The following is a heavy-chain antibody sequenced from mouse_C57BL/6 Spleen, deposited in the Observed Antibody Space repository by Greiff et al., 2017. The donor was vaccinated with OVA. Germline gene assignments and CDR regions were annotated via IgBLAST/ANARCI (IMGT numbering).Heavy chain of an antibody. Sequence: DVHLVESGGGLVKPGGSLKLSCAASGFTFSDYGMHWVRQAPEKGLEWVAYISSGSSTIYYADTVKGRFTISRDNAKNTLFLQMTRLRSEDTAMYYCARPYDYDRFAYWGQGTLVTVSA. CDR1: GFTFSDYG. CDR2: ISSGSSTI. J-gene: IGHJ3*01. CDR3: ARPYDYDRFAY. D-gene: IGHD2-4*01. V-gene: IGHV5-17*01.